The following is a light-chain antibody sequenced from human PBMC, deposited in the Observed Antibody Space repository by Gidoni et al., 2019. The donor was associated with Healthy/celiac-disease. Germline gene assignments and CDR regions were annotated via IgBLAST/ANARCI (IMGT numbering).Light chain of an antibody. CDR2: WAS. CDR3: QQYYSTLYT. J-gene: IGKJ2*01. CDR1: QSVLYSSKHKNY. V-gene: IGKV4-1*01. Sequence: DIVMTQYPDSLAVSLGERATINCKSSQSVLYSSKHKNYLAWYQQKPGQPPKLLIYWASTRESGVPDRFSGSGSGTDFTLTISSLQAEDVAVYYCQQYYSTLYTFGQGTKLEIK.